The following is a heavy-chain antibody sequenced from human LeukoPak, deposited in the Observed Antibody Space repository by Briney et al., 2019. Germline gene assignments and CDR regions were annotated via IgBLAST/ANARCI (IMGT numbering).Heavy chain of an antibody. CDR2: IYSIGST. J-gene: IGHJ4*02. V-gene: IGHV3-53*01. Sequence: PGGSLRLSCATSGFSVSSNFMSWVRQAPGKGLEWVSVIYSIGSTYYTDSVKGRFTISRDNSKSTVYLQMDSLRAEDTAVYYCVRDSDSFGFGHWGQGTLVTVSS. D-gene: IGHD3-10*01. CDR3: VRDSDSFGFGH. CDR1: GFSVSSNF.